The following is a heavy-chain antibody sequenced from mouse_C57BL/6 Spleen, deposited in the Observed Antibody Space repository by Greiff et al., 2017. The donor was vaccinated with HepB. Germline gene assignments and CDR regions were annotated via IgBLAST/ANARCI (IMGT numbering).Heavy chain of an antibody. Sequence: QVQFQQPGAELVRPGTSVKLSCKASGYTFTSYWMHWVKQRPGQGLEWIGVIDPSDSYTNYNQKFKGKATLTVDTSSSTAYMQLSSLTSEDSAVYYCARRYYDYDGAWFAYWGQGTLVTVSA. CDR1: GYTFTSYW. D-gene: IGHD2-4*01. V-gene: IGHV1-59*01. CDR3: ARRYYDYDGAWFAY. J-gene: IGHJ3*01. CDR2: IDPSDSYT.